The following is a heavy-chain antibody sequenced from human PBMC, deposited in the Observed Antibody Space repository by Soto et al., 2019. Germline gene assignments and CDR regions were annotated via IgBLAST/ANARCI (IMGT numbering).Heavy chain of an antibody. D-gene: IGHD3-22*01. CDR1: RFTFTSSA. Sequence: QMQLVQSGPEVKKPGTSVKVSCKASRFTFTSSAVQWVRQARGQRLEWIGWIVVGSGNTNYAQKFQERVTITRDMSTSTAYIELSSLRSEDTAVYYCAAGPYYYDSSGFLSFDYWGQGTLVTVSS. J-gene: IGHJ4*02. V-gene: IGHV1-58*01. CDR3: AAGPYYYDSSGFLSFDY. CDR2: IVVGSGNT.